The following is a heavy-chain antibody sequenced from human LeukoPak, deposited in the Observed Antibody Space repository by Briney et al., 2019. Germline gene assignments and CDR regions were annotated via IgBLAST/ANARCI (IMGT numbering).Heavy chain of an antibody. D-gene: IGHD3-22*01. V-gene: IGHV3-53*01. J-gene: IGHJ3*02. Sequence: GGSLRLSCAASGFTVSSNYMSWVRQAPGKGLEWVSVIYSGGSTYYADSVKGRFTISRDNSKSTLYLQMNSLRAEDTAVYYCAKDKVDDDTDAFDIWGQGTMVTVSS. CDR2: IYSGGST. CDR1: GFTVSSNY. CDR3: AKDKVDDDTDAFDI.